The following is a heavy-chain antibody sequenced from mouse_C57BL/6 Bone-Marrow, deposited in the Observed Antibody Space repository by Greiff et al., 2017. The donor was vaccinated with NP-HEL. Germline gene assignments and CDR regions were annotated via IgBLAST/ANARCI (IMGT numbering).Heavy chain of an antibody. Sequence: QVQLQQSGPELVKPGASVKISCKASGYAFSSSWMNWVKQRPGKGLEWIGRIYPGDGDTNYNGKFKGKATLTADKSSSTAYMQLSSLTSEDSAVYFCARGGLPFAYWGQGTLVTVSA. CDR3: ARGGLPFAY. CDR1: GYAFSSSW. CDR2: IYPGDGDT. J-gene: IGHJ3*01. V-gene: IGHV1-82*01.